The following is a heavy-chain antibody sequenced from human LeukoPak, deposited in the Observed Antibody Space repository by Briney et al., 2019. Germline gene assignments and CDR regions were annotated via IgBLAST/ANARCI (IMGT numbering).Heavy chain of an antibody. Sequence: SETLSLTCTVSGGSISSYYWSWIRQPPGKGLEWIGYIYYSGSTNYNPSLKSRVTISVDTSKNQFSLKLSSVTAADTAVYYCARGDTYYYDSSGYYWFDYWGQGTLVTVSS. J-gene: IGHJ4*02. CDR3: ARGDTYYYDSSGYYWFDY. D-gene: IGHD3-22*01. CDR1: GGSISSYY. CDR2: IYYSGST. V-gene: IGHV4-59*01.